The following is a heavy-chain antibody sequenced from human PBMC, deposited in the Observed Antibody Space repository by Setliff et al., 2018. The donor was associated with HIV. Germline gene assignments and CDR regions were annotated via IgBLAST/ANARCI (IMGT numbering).Heavy chain of an antibody. Sequence: SETLSLTCTVSGGSISSSSYYWGWVRQPPGKGLEWIGSMYYSGSTYYTPSLKSRITISLDTSKNQFSLRMRSVTAADTAVYYCARRRETIVAVIGIPNWYFDLWGRGTLVTVSS. CDR3: ARRRETIVAVIGIPNWYFDL. J-gene: IGHJ2*01. CDR2: MYYSGST. D-gene: IGHD2-21*01. V-gene: IGHV4-39*07. CDR1: GGSISSSSYY.